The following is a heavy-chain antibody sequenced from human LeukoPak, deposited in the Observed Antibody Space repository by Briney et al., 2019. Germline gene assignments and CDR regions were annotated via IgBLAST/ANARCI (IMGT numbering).Heavy chain of an antibody. Sequence: PGESLKISCQVSGYIFTNYWIGWARQKPGKGLEWMGLIYPGDSATRYTPSFRGQVTISANKSIGTAYLQWSSLKASDSAMYYCARRDVGKVDVWGQGTTVTVS. V-gene: IGHV5-51*01. D-gene: IGHD1-26*01. CDR1: GYIFTNYW. J-gene: IGHJ6*02. CDR2: IYPGDSAT. CDR3: ARRDVGKVDV.